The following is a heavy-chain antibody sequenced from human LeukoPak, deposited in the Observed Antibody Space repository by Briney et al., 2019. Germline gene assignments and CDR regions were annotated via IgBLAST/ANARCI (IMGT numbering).Heavy chain of an antibody. CDR1: GGTFSSYA. V-gene: IGHV1-69*13. CDR3: ASGPKGELSPNVYYFDY. J-gene: IGHJ4*02. Sequence: ASVKVSCKASGGTFSSYAISWVRQAPGQGLEWMGGIIPIFGTANYAQKFQGRVTITADESTSTAYMELSSLRSEDTAVYYCASGPKGELSPNVYYFDYWGLGTLVTVSS. D-gene: IGHD3-16*02. CDR2: IIPIFGTA.